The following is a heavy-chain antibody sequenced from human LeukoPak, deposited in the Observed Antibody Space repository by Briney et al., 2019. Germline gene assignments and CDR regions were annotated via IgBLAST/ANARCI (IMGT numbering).Heavy chain of an antibody. J-gene: IGHJ4*02. D-gene: IGHD3-16*01. CDR2: ITTGGPNT. Sequence: GGSLRLSCTASGFTFSSYTMSWVRQAPGKGLKWVSTITTGGPNTYYADSVKGRFTVSRDDSKNTLYLQMNSLRAEDTAVYYCAKDGGLWVSAHWGNSWGRGTLVTVSS. CDR1: GFTFSSYT. CDR3: AKDGGLWVSAHWGNS. V-gene: IGHV3-23*01.